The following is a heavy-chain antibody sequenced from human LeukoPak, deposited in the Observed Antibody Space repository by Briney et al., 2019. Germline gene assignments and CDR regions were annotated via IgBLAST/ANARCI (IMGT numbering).Heavy chain of an antibody. CDR1: GGSFSGYY. CDR2: ISSSGSTI. V-gene: IGHV3-11*01. CDR3: ARRAPTVFDY. J-gene: IGHJ4*02. Sequence: LSLTCAVYGGSFSGYYWSWIRHPPGKGLEWVSYISSSGSTIYYADSVKGRFTISRDNAKNSLYLQMNSLRAEDTAVYYCARRAPTVFDYWGQGTLVTVSS. D-gene: IGHD4-11*01.